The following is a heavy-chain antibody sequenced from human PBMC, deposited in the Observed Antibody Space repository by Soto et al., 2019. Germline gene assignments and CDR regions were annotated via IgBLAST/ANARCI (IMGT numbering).Heavy chain of an antibody. Sequence: GGSLRLSCAASGFTFSSYAMSWVRQAPGKGLEWVSAISGSDGNTYYADSVKGRFTISRDNSKNTLYLQMNSLRAEDTAVYYCAKRIGGYCSSTSCHLNWFDPWGQGTLVTVSS. J-gene: IGHJ5*02. CDR2: ISGSDGNT. V-gene: IGHV3-23*01. D-gene: IGHD2-2*01. CDR3: AKRIGGYCSSTSCHLNWFDP. CDR1: GFTFSSYA.